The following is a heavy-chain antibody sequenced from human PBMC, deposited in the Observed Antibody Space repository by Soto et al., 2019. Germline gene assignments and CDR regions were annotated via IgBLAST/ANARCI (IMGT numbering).Heavy chain of an antibody. Sequence: SPGLSCAASGFTFFNYSLNWVRQAPGKGLEWVATLSGSGTTTYYADSVKGRFTISRDNSKNTLYPQMNSLRAEDTAVYYCSIIAAAATHTTPDFWGQGSLVTGSS. CDR1: GFTFFNYS. D-gene: IGHD6-13*01. CDR2: LSGSGTTT. CDR3: SIIAAAATHTTPDF. J-gene: IGHJ4*02. V-gene: IGHV3-23*01.